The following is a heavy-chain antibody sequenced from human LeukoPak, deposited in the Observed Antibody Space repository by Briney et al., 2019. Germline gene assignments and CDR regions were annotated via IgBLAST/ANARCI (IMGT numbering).Heavy chain of an antibody. Sequence: SETLSLTCTVSGDSITGYYWSWIRQPAGKGLEGIGRIYTSGSTNYNPSLKSRVTMSVDTSKNQFSLRLSSVTAADTAVYYCAREGIYDTSGYTSFDYWGQGTLVTVSS. J-gene: IGHJ4*02. V-gene: IGHV4-4*07. CDR1: GDSITGYY. CDR3: AREGIYDTSGYTSFDY. D-gene: IGHD3-22*01. CDR2: IYTSGST.